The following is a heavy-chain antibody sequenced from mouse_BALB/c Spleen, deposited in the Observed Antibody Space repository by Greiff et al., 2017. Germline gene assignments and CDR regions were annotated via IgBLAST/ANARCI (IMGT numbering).Heavy chain of an antibody. CDR2: INPSNGGT. V-gene: IGHV1S81*02. Sequence: VKLVESGAELVKPGASVKLSCKASGYTFTSYYMYWVKQRPGQGLEWIGEINPSNGGTNFNEKFKSKATLTVDKSSSTAYMQLSSLTSEDSAVYYCTRGGDITTALDYWGQGTTLTVSS. CDR1: GYTFTSYY. J-gene: IGHJ2*01. D-gene: IGHD1-2*01. CDR3: TRGGDITTALDY.